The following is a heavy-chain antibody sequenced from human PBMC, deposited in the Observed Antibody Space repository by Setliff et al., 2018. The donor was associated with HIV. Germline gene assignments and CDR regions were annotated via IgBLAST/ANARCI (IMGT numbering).Heavy chain of an antibody. J-gene: IGHJ4*02. CDR1: GDTFTGYY. Sequence: WASVKVSCKAPGDTFTGYYMHWVRQAPGQGLEWMGWINPNSGGTNYAQNFQGRVTMTRDTSITTAYMELSRLISDDTAVYYCAREERYYDGKGALDYWGQGTLVTVSS. CDR3: AREERYYDGKGALDY. CDR2: INPNSGGT. D-gene: IGHD3-22*01. V-gene: IGHV1-2*02.